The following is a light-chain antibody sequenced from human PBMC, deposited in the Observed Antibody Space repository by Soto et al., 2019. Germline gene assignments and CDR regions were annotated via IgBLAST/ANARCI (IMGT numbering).Light chain of an antibody. CDR3: QKSYSSPRIT. V-gene: IGKV1-39*01. J-gene: IGKJ5*01. Sequence: DIQMTQSPSSLSASVGDRVTITCRASQSINTYLNWYQQKPGKAPKLLIYAASSLQSGVPSSFSGSGSGTDVTLTISTLQLEDFATFYCQKSYSSPRITFGQGTRLEI. CDR2: AAS. CDR1: QSINTY.